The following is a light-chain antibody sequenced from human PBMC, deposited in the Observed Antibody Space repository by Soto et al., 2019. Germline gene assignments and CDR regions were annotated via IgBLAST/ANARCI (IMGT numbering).Light chain of an antibody. Sequence: QSVLAQPASVSGSPGQSITISCAGTMRDVGAYNLVSWYQQHPDRAPQLIIYEVRNRPSGISFRFSGSKSGNTASLTISGLQAEDEADYYCSSYTSKSSLIFGGGTKVTVL. CDR3: SSYTSKSSLI. J-gene: IGLJ2*01. CDR1: MRDVGAYNL. CDR2: EVR. V-gene: IGLV2-14*01.